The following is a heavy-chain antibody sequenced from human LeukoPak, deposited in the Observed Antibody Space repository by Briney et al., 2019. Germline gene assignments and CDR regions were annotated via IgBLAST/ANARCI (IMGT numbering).Heavy chain of an antibody. V-gene: IGHV1-8*01. CDR2: MNPNSGNT. CDR3: ARGARRYSSCWRPLYYFDC. D-gene: IGHD6-19*01. Sequence: ASVKVSCKASGYTFTSYDIHWVRQATGQGLEWMGWMNPNSGNTDYAQKFQGRVTMTRNTSISTAYMELRRLRSEDTAVYYCARGARRYSSCWRPLYYFDCWGQGTLVTVSS. J-gene: IGHJ4*02. CDR1: GYTFTSYD.